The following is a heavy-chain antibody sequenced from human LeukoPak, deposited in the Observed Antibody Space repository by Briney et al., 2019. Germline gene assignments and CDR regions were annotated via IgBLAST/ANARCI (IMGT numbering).Heavy chain of an antibody. J-gene: IGHJ3*02. Sequence: GSLRLSCAASGFSFSSYEMNWVRQPPGKGLEWIGFIYYTWRTFYNPSLESRVTISVDTSTNQFSLKLSSVTAADTAVYYCARIMAPVAFDIWGQGTMGTVSS. CDR1: GFSFSSYE. CDR2: IYYTWRT. CDR3: ARIMAPVAFDI. V-gene: IGHV4-59*04. D-gene: IGHD5-24*01.